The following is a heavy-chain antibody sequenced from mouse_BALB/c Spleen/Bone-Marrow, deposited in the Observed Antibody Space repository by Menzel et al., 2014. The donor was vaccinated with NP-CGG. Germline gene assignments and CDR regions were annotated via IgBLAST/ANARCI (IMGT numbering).Heavy chain of an antibody. CDR2: IDPANGNT. CDR1: GFNIKDTY. CDR3: AAYYYGSSCWFAY. D-gene: IGHD1-1*01. Sequence: EVQLEESGAELVKPGASVKLSCTASGFNIKDTYMHWVKQRPEQGLEWIGRIDPANGNTKYDPKFQGKATITADTSSNTAYLQLSSLTSEDTAVYYCAAYYYGSSCWFAYWGQGTLVTVSA. J-gene: IGHJ3*01. V-gene: IGHV14-3*02.